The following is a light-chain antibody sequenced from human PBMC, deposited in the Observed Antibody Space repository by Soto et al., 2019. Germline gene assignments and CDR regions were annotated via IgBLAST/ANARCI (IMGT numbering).Light chain of an antibody. V-gene: IGLV2-23*02. CDR1: SRDIGLYNL. J-gene: IGLJ3*02. CDR3: CSYVGSSISM. CDR2: EVN. Sequence: QSVLTQPASVSGSPGQSITISCTGTSRDIGLYNLVSWYQQLPGKAPKLIIYEVNERPSGISDRFSGSKSGNTASLTISGLQDEDEADYYCCSYVGSSISMFGGGTQLTVL.